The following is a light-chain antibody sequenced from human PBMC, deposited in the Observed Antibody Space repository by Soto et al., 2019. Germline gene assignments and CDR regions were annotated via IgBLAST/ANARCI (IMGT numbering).Light chain of an antibody. J-gene: IGLJ1*01. V-gene: IGLV1-44*01. CDR2: SHS. CDR3: AAWDDSLNGYV. CDR1: SSNIGANT. Sequence: QSFLTQPPSASGTPGQRVTFSCSGSSSNIGANTVNWYQQLPGAAPKLLMYSHSQRPSGVPDRFSGSKSGTSASLAISGLQSDDEADYYCAAWDDSLNGYVFGTGTKVTVL.